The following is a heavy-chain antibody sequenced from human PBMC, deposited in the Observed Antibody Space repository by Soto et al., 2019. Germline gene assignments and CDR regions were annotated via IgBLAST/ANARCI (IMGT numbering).Heavy chain of an antibody. J-gene: IGHJ4*02. Sequence: PSETLSLTCTVAGGSMRNYVWTWIRQPPGKGLEWIGYIHYSGTTSFFPSYNPSLRSRVTISEDTSKNQFSLKLLSVTTADTAVYFCAAGEASSRNLAPYYLDFWGQGTLVTVS. D-gene: IGHD6-13*01. V-gene: IGHV4-59*01. CDR2: IHYSGTT. CDR3: AAGEASSRNLAPYYLDF. CDR1: GGSMRNYV.